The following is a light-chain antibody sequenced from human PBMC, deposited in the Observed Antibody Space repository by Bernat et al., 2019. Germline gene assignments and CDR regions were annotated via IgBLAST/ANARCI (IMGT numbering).Light chain of an antibody. Sequence: SALTQPASVSGSLGLSITISCTGTSIDVGGYNFVFWYQQHPGKAPNLLTFDVSNRPSGVSDRFSASKSGTTTSLTVSGVQAEDEAEYHRRRYTSSSTLYVFGTGTKVTVL. CDR2: DVS. J-gene: IGLJ1*01. CDR3: RRYTSSSTLYV. V-gene: IGLV2-14*01. CDR1: SIDVGGYNF.